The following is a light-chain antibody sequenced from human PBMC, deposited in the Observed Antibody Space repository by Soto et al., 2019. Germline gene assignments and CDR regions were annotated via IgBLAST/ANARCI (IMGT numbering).Light chain of an antibody. CDR3: EEYSTSRT. J-gene: IGKJ1*01. V-gene: IGKV3-20*01. CDR1: QSVSRSF. Sequence: EIVLTQSPGTLSLSPGERATLSCRASQSVSRSFLAWYPQRPGQASRRLIYAACNTAPGSPDRLCGSESGTDFTLTISRLEPEDVAVYYCEEYSTSRTFGQGTKVDIK. CDR2: AAC.